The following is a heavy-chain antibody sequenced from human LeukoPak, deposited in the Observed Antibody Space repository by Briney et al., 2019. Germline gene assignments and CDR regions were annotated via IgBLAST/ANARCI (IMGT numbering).Heavy chain of an antibody. Sequence: PSETLSLTCTVSGSSISSYYWSWIRQPPGKGLEWIGYIYYSGSTNYNPSLKSRVTISVDTSKNQFSLKLSSVTAADTAVYYCARHMASYDFWSGPNNWFDPWGQGTLVTVSS. V-gene: IGHV4-59*08. CDR3: ARHMASYDFWSGPNNWFDP. CDR2: IYYSGST. CDR1: GSSISSYY. J-gene: IGHJ5*02. D-gene: IGHD3-3*01.